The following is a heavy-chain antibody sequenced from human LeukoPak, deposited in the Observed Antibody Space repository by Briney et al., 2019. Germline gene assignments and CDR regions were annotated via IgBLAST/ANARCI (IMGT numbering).Heavy chain of an antibody. CDR3: ARPVVGATFYYYYYMDV. V-gene: IGHV4-39*01. J-gene: IGHJ6*03. Sequence: SETLSLTCTVSGGSISSSSYYWGWIRQPPGKGLEWIGSIYYSGSTYYNPSLKSRVTISVDTSKNQFSLKLSSVTAADTAVYYCARPVVGATFYYYYYMDVWGKGTTVTVSS. CDR2: IYYSGST. CDR1: GGSISSSSYY. D-gene: IGHD1-26*01.